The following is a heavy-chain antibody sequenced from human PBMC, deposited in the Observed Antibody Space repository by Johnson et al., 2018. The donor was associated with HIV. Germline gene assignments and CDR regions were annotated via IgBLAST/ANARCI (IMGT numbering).Heavy chain of an antibody. CDR3: ARGGVFHGFDF. Sequence: QVQVLESGGGVVQPGGSLRLSCVASGFTFSSYGMHWVRQAPGKGLEWVAFIRYDGDNKYYVDSVKGRFTISRDNAKNTLHLQMNSLRAEDTAVYYCARGGVFHGFDFWGQGTTVTVSS. D-gene: IGHD2-21*01. CDR1: GFTFSSYG. V-gene: IGHV3-30*02. CDR2: IRYDGDNK. J-gene: IGHJ3*01.